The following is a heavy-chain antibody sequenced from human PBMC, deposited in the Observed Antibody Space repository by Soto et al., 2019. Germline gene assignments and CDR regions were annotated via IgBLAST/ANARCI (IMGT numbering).Heavy chain of an antibody. V-gene: IGHV3-9*01. D-gene: IGHD3-22*01. CDR1: GFTFDDYA. Sequence: GGSLRLSCAASGFTFDDYAMHWVRQAPGKGLEWVSGISWNSGSIGYEDSVKGRFTISRDNAKNSLYLQMNSLRAEDTALYYCAKDMPTYYDSSGYYGDAFDIWGQGTMVTVSS. CDR3: AKDMPTYYDSSGYYGDAFDI. CDR2: ISWNSGSI. J-gene: IGHJ3*02.